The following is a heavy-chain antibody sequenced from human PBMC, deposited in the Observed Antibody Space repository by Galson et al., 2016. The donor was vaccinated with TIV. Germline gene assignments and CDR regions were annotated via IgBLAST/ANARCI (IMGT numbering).Heavy chain of an antibody. J-gene: IGHJ4*02. Sequence: YSFTGYFIHWVRQAPGQGLEWMGWTNANTGGTISAQKFQGRLTMTRDTSISTAYMELTRLTSDDTAVYYCARSYYYGSGSGVDYWGQGTLVTVSS. CDR1: YSFTGYF. CDR2: TNANTGGT. D-gene: IGHD3-10*01. V-gene: IGHV1-2*02. CDR3: ARSYYYGSGSGVDY.